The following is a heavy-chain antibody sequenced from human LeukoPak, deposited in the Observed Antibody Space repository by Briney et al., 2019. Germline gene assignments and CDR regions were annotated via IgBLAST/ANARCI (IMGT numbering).Heavy chain of an antibody. V-gene: IGHV1-2*06. CDR1: GYTFTGYY. Sequence: ASVKVSCKASGYTFTGYYMHWVRQAPGQGLEWMGRINPNSGGTNYAQKFQGRVTMTRDTSISTAYMELSRLRSDDTAVYYCARSICSGGSCYFEVDPWGQGTLVTVSS. CDR3: ARSICSGGSCYFEVDP. D-gene: IGHD2-15*01. CDR2: INPNSGGT. J-gene: IGHJ5*02.